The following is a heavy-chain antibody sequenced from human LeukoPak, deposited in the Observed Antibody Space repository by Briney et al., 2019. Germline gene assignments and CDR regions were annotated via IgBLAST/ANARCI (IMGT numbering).Heavy chain of an antibody. D-gene: IGHD1-20*01. CDR3: ARDLCNWNEDFDY. CDR2: ISGSGGNT. J-gene: IGHJ4*02. Sequence: PGGSLRLSCAASGFTFSSYALSWVRQAPGKGLEWVSTISGSGGNTYYADSVKGRFTISRDNAKNSLYLQMNSLRAEDTAVYCCARDLCNWNEDFDYWGQGTLVTVSS. V-gene: IGHV3-23*01. CDR1: GFTFSSYA.